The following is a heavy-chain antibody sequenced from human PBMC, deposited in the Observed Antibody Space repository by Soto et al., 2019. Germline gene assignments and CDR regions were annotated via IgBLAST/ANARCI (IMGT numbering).Heavy chain of an antibody. D-gene: IGHD2-2*02. CDR1: GGTFSSYA. CDR3: ASSIVVVTDAIFYYYGMDV. CDR2: IIPIFGTA. J-gene: IGHJ6*02. V-gene: IGHV1-69*06. Sequence: SVKVSCKASGGTFSSYAISWVRQAPGQGLEWMGGIIPIFGTANYAQKFQGRVTITADKSTSTAYMELSSLRSEDTAVYYCASSIVVVTDAIFYYYGMDVWGQGTTVTVYS.